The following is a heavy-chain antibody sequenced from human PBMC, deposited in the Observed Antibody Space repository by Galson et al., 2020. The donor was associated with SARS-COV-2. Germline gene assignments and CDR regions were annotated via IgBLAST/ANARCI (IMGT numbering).Heavy chain of an antibody. J-gene: IGHJ5*02. D-gene: IGHD6-19*01. CDR3: ARDATSSGWYNWFDP. CDR2: ISTSGRT. CDR1: GGSIGSGTYY. V-gene: IGHV4-61*02. Sequence: SETLSLTCSVSGGSIGSGTYYRNWIRQPAGKGLEWIGRISTSGRTNYNPSLKSRVTISIDTSKKQFSLKLTSVTAADTAMYYCARDATSSGWYNWFDPWGQGTLVTVSS.